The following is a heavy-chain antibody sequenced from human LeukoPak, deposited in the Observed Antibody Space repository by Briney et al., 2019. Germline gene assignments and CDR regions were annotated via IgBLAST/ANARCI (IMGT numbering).Heavy chain of an antibody. CDR2: IDDSGNT. CDR3: ARSDYHNSGSHTVFDAFDI. CDR1: GGSISRYY. Sequence: SETLSLTCTVSGGSISRYYWSWIRRPPGKGLEWIGYIDDSGNTNYNPSLKSQVTISVDKPKNQFSLKLSFVTAADTAMYYCARSDYHNSGSHTVFDAFDIWGQGTRVTVSS. D-gene: IGHD3-10*01. V-gene: IGHV4-59*01. J-gene: IGHJ3*02.